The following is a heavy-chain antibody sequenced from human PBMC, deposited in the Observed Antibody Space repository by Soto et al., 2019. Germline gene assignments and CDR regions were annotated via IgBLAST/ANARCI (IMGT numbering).Heavy chain of an antibody. V-gene: IGHV3-33*01. J-gene: IGHJ5*02. CDR1: GFTFSSSG. D-gene: IGHD4-17*01. Sequence: GGSLRLSCAASGFTFSSSGMHWVRQAPGKGLEWLAVIWYDGSNKYYQDSVKGRFTISRDNSKNTLYLQMNSLRVEDTAVYYCARDPYGANPWGQGTLVTVSS. CDR2: IWYDGSNK. CDR3: ARDPYGANP.